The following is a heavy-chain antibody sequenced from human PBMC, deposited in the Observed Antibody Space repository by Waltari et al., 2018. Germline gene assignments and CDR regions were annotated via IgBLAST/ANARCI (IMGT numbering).Heavy chain of an antibody. J-gene: IGHJ3*01. CDR3: ARDIAFGGVIAMNEAFDF. V-gene: IGHV3-33*01. CDR1: VFTFSSYG. Sequence: QLYLVESGGGVVQPGRSLRLSCAASVFTFSSYGLHWVRQPPGKGLQWVAVISSTGSNTDYADSVRGRFTISRDNSKNILYLQMNSLRAEDTAVYYCARDIAFGGVIAMNEAFDFRGRGTTVTVSP. CDR2: ISSTGSNT. D-gene: IGHD3-16*02.